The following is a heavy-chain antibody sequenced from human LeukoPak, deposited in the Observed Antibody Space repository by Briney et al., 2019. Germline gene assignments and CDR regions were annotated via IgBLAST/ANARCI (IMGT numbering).Heavy chain of an antibody. CDR1: GGSISRSDHY. CDR3: ARASSGWYSVGLDY. CDR2: IYYNGIT. V-gene: IGHV4-30-4*01. Sequence: SETLSLTCSVSGGSISRSDHYWSWIRQPPGKGLEWIGNIYYNGITYYNPSLKSRVTMSVDTSQNQFSLKLSSVTAADTAVYYCARASSGWYSVGLDYWGQGTLVTVSS. D-gene: IGHD6-19*01. J-gene: IGHJ4*02.